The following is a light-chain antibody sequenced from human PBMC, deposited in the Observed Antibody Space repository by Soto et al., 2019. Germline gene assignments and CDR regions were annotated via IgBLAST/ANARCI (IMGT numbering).Light chain of an antibody. Sequence: DIQMTQSPSSLSASVGDRVTITCRASQSSSSYLHWYQQKPGKAPELLIYAASSLQSGVPSRFSGSGSGTYFTLTISSLQPEYFATYYCQQSYSTPWTFGQGTEVEIK. CDR3: QQSYSTPWT. CDR1: QSSSSY. V-gene: IGKV1-39*01. J-gene: IGKJ1*01. CDR2: AAS.